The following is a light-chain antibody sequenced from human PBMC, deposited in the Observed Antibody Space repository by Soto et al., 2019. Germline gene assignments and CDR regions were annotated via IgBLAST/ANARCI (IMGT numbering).Light chain of an antibody. Sequence: EIVLTQSPGTLSLSPGERVTLSCRASQSVTSRHLAWYQQKPCQAPRLLIFAASGRPPTIPSRFSGSRSGTDFTLTISRLEAEDFAVYFCQQYHTSPYTFGQGTMLESK. V-gene: IGKV3-20*01. CDR2: AAS. CDR3: QQYHTSPYT. J-gene: IGKJ2*01. CDR1: QSVTSRH.